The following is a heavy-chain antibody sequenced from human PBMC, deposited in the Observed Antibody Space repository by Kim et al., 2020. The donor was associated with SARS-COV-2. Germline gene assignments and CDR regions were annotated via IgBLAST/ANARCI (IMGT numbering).Heavy chain of an antibody. CDR1: GGSISSSSYY. CDR3: ARRDCSSTSCLLGWFDTFDY. V-gene: IGHV4-39*01. J-gene: IGHJ4*02. Sequence: SETLSLTCTVSGGSISSSSYYWGWIRQHPGKGLEWIGSIYYSGSTYYNPSLKSRVTISVDTSKNQFSLKLSSVTAADTAVYYCARRDCSSTSCLLGWFDTFDYWGQGTLVTVSS. D-gene: IGHD2-2*01. CDR2: IYYSGST.